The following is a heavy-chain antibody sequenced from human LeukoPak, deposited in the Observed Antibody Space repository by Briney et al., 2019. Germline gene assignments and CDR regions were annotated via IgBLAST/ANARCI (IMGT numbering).Heavy chain of an antibody. CDR3: AKDKIVGDGRWDFDY. V-gene: IGHV3-23*01. J-gene: IGHJ4*02. CDR1: GFSFSSYA. D-gene: IGHD3-10*01. Sequence: GGSLRLSCVGSGFSFSSYAVSWVRQAPGMGLEWVSGMTGSAATYYADSVKGRFVISRDSSKNTVYLQMNSLRAEDTALYFCAKDKIVGDGRWDFDYWGQGTLVTVSS. CDR2: MTGSAAT.